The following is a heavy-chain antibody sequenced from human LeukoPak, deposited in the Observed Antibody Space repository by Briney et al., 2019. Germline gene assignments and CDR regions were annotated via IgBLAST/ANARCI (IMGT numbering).Heavy chain of an antibody. CDR1: GGSISSSSYY. CDR2: ISYRGNT. J-gene: IGHJ4*02. D-gene: IGHD3-22*01. Sequence: PSETLSLTCTVSGGSISSSSYYWGWIRQPPGKGLEWIGSISYRGNTYYNPSLKSRITISVDTPKNQFSLKLSSVTAADTAVYYCARVGFYYDSSAYFIDYWGQGTLVTASS. CDR3: ARVGFYYDSSAYFIDY. V-gene: IGHV4-39*01.